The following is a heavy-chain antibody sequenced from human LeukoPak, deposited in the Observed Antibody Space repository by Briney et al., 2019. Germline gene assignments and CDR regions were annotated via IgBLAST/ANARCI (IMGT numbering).Heavy chain of an antibody. CDR3: AREAAAGIDY. D-gene: IGHD6-13*01. J-gene: IGHJ4*02. CDR1: GFIFIHFW. Sequence: GGSLRLSCEASGFIFIHFWMSWVRQAPGKGLEWVASIRQDGSERYYVDSVKGRFNISRDNAKNSLYLQVNSLRAEDTAVYFCAREAAAGIDYWGQGTLVTVSS. CDR2: IRQDGSER. V-gene: IGHV3-7*01.